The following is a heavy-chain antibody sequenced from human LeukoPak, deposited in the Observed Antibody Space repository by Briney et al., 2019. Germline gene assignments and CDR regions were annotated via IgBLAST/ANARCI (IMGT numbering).Heavy chain of an antibody. CDR1: GFTFSTYW. CDR2: IKQDGSEK. Sequence: PGGSLRLSCAASGFTFSTYWMSWVRQTPGKGLEWVANIKQDGSEKYYVDSVKGRFTISRDNAKNSLYLQMNSLRAEDTAVYYCATYFGSETYYIPYNYHYMEVWGKGTTVTVSS. J-gene: IGHJ6*03. D-gene: IGHD3-10*01. CDR3: ATYFGSETYYIPYNYHYMEV. V-gene: IGHV3-7*01.